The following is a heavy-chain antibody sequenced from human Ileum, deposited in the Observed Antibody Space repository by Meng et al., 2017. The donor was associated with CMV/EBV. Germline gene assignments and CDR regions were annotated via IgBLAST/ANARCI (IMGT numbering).Heavy chain of an antibody. Sequence: GESLKISCAASGFTFSSHTMNWVRQAPGKGLEWVSSISGLGGFMYYTDLVKGRFTISRDNAKSSLYLQMDSLRAEDTAVYYCASPYDSGGYYYAYWGQG. CDR1: GFTFSSHT. CDR2: ISGLGGFM. CDR3: ASPYDSGGYYYAY. V-gene: IGHV3-21*01. D-gene: IGHD3-22*01. J-gene: IGHJ4*01.